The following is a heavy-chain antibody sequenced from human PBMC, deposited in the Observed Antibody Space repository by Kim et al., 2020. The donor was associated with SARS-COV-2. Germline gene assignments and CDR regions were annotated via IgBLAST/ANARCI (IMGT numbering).Heavy chain of an antibody. CDR1: GFTFGDYA. CDR2: IRSKAYGGTT. CDR3: TRVPYYGVGATTDGRYYYGMDV. D-gene: IGHD1-26*01. Sequence: GGSLRLSCTASGFTFGDYAMSWVRQAPGKGLEWVGFIRSKAYGGTTEYAASVKGRFTISRDDSKSIAYLQMNSLKTEDTAVYYCTRVPYYGVGATTDGRYYYGMDVWGQGTTVTVSS. J-gene: IGHJ6*02. V-gene: IGHV3-49*04.